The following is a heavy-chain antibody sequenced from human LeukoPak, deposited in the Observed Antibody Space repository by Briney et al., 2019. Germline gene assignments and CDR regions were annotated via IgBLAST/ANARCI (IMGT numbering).Heavy chain of an antibody. V-gene: IGHV1-69*04. Sequence: ASVTVSCKASGGTFSSYAIRWVRPAPGQGLEWMGRIIPILGIANYAQKFQGRVTITADKSTSTAYMELSSLRSEDTAVYYCATGGQTFDYWGQGTLVTVSS. CDR2: IIPILGIA. CDR3: ATGGQTFDY. J-gene: IGHJ4*02. D-gene: IGHD3-16*01. CDR1: GGTFSSYA.